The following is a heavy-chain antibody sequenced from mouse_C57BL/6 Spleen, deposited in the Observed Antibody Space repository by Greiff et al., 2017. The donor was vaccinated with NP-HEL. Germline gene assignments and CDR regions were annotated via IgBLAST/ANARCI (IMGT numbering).Heavy chain of an antibody. J-gene: IGHJ2*01. CDR3: ARGGYGSRGPYFDY. CDR2: INPNNGGT. D-gene: IGHD1-1*01. Sequence: EVQLQQSGPELVKPGASVKISCKASGYTFTDYYMNWVKQSHGKSLEWIGDINPNNGGTSYNQKFKGKATLTVDKSSSTAYMELRSLTSEDSAVYYCARGGYGSRGPYFDYWGQGTTLTVSS. CDR1: GYTFTDYY. V-gene: IGHV1-26*01.